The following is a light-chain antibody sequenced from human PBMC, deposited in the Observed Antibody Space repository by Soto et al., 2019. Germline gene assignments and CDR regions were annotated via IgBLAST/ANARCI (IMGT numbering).Light chain of an antibody. CDR1: QYIGND. CDR2: GAS. V-gene: IGKV1-6*02. Sequence: IQMTQSPSSLSVSVTDRVTITCRASQYIGNDLGWYQQRPGEAPELLLYGASTLRSGVPSRFSGSGSSTHFALTINNLQPEDSATYFCLQDHTYPWTFGQGTKVEI. J-gene: IGKJ1*01. CDR3: LQDHTYPWT.